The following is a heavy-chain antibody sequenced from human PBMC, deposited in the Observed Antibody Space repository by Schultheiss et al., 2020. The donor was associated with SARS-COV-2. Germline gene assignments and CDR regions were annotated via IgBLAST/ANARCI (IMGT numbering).Heavy chain of an antibody. Sequence: ASVKVSCKASGYTFTSYDINWVRQATGLGLEWMGWMNPNSGNTGYAQKFQGRVTMTRSTSISTAYMEMKRLTSDDTAIYYCARDEDFWSGVTDYWGRGTLVTVSS. CDR1: GYTFTSYD. CDR2: MNPNSGNT. D-gene: IGHD3-3*01. CDR3: ARDEDFWSGVTDY. V-gene: IGHV1-8*01. J-gene: IGHJ4*02.